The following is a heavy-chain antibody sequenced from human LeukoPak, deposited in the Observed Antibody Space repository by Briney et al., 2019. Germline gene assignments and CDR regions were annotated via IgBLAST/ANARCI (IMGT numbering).Heavy chain of an antibody. J-gene: IGHJ5*02. V-gene: IGHV3-23*01. CDR1: GFTFSSYA. Sequence: GGSLRLSCAASGFTFSSYAMSWVRQAPGKGLQWVAAISGGGEKTFYADSVQGRLIISRDNPKNTLYLEIISLRAEDTAIYYCAKGAAVGTLIKNWFDPWGQGTLVTVSS. D-gene: IGHD6-13*01. CDR2: ISGGGEKT. CDR3: AKGAAVGTLIKNWFDP.